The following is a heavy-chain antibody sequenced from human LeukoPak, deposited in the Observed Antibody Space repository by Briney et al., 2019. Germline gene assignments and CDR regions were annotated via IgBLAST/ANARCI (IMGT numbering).Heavy chain of an antibody. CDR1: GYGFTTYW. CDR3: ARLLEMATIPGAFDI. V-gene: IGHV5-51*01. D-gene: IGHD5-24*01. Sequence: GESLKISCKGSGYGFTTYWIGWVRQMPGQGLEWMGIIYPGDSDTRYSPSFQGQVTISADKSISTAYLQWSSLKASDTAMYYCARLLEMATIPGAFDIWGQGTMVTVSS. CDR2: IYPGDSDT. J-gene: IGHJ3*02.